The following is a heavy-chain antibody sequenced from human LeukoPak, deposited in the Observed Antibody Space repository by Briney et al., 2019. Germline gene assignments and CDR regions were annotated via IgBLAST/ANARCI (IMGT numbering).Heavy chain of an antibody. CDR2: MNPNSGNT. V-gene: IGHV1-8*01. D-gene: IGHD3-10*01. CDR1: GYTFTSYD. CDR3: ARGGSGSFIPTDAFDI. J-gene: IGHJ3*02. Sequence: GASVKVSCKASGYTFTSYDINWVRQATGQGLEWMRWMNPNSGNTGYVQKFQGRVTMTRNTSISTAYMELSSLRSEDTAVYYCARGGSGSFIPTDAFDIWGQGTMVTVSS.